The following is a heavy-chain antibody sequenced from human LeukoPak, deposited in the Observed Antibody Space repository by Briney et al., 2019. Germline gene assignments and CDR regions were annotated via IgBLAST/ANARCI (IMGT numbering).Heavy chain of an antibody. J-gene: IGHJ4*02. CDR1: GFTFSSYE. Sequence: GGSLRLSCAASGFTFSSYEMNWVRQAPGKGLEWVSAISGSGGSTWYADSVQGRVAISRDNSKNTLFLQMNSLRAKDTAVYYCARPAEQRDYYDSSDYYPFWGQGILVTVSS. D-gene: IGHD3-22*01. CDR3: ARPAEQRDYYDSSDYYPF. CDR2: ISGSGGST. V-gene: IGHV3-23*01.